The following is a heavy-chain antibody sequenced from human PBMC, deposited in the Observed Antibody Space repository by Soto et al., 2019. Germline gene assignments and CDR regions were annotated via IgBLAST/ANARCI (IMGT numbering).Heavy chain of an antibody. Sequence: QVQLQESGPGLVKPSETLSLTCTVSGGSISSYYWSWIRQPPGKGLEWIGYIYYSGSTNYNPSLKSRGTISVDTSKNQFSLKLSSVTDADTAVYYCARSSSWYGVDAFDIWGQGTMVTVSS. J-gene: IGHJ3*02. V-gene: IGHV4-59*01. D-gene: IGHD6-13*01. CDR1: GGSISSYY. CDR2: IYYSGST. CDR3: ARSSSWYGVDAFDI.